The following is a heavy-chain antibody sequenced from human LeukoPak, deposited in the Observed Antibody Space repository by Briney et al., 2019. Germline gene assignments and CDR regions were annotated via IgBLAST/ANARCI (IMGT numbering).Heavy chain of an antibody. CDR2: INPSGGST. CDR3: ARGSLFYDSSGYYPDAFDI. CDR1: GYTFTRYY. Sequence: ASVKVSCKASGYTFTRYYMHWVRQAPGQGLEWMGIINPSGGSTSYAQKFQGRVTMTRDTSTSTVYMELSSLRSEDTAVYYCARGSLFYDSSGYYPDAFDIWGQGTMVTVSS. J-gene: IGHJ3*02. D-gene: IGHD3-22*01. V-gene: IGHV1-46*03.